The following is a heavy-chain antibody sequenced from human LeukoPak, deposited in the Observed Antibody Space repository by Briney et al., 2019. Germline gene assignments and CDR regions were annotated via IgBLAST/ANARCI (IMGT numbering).Heavy chain of an antibody. J-gene: IGHJ4*02. Sequence: QPGGSLRLSCAASGFTFSSYVIHWVRQAPGKGLEWVAVIWYDGVDKYYEDSVKGRFTLSRDNSKNTVYLQMNSLRAEGTAVYYCARGRPSRTYYFDFWGQGTLVTVSS. CDR2: IWYDGVDK. CDR3: ARGRPSRTYYFDF. D-gene: IGHD6-13*01. CDR1: GFTFSSYV. V-gene: IGHV3-33*01.